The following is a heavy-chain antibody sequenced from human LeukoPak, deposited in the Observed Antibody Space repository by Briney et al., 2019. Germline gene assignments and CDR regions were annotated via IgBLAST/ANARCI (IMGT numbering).Heavy chain of an antibody. CDR1: GYTFTVYY. Sequence: ASVTVSFKASGYTFTVYYMHWVRQAPGQGREWMGWINPNSGGTNYAQKFSGSVTMTSHTSISTAYIELSRLRSDDTAVYYCASDWGLSQSEYCSNTNCYMGAFDIWGQGTMVTVSS. J-gene: IGHJ3*02. CDR3: ASDWGLSQSEYCSNTNCYMGAFDI. D-gene: IGHD2-2*02. CDR2: INPNSGGT. V-gene: IGHV1-2*02.